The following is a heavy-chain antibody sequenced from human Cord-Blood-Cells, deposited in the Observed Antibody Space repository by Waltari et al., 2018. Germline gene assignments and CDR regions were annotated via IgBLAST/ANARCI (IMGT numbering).Heavy chain of an antibody. V-gene: IGHV4-38-2*01. D-gene: IGHD6-13*01. Sequence: QVQLQESGPGLVKPSETLSLTCAVSGYSISSGSYGGWIRQPPGKGLGWIGSIYHRGSTYYNPSLKIRVTISVDTSKNQFSLKRSSVTAADTAVYYCARAPGAAAGSWWFDPWGQGTLVTVSS. CDR1: GYSISSGSY. CDR2: IYHRGST. J-gene: IGHJ5*02. CDR3: ARAPGAAAGSWWFDP.